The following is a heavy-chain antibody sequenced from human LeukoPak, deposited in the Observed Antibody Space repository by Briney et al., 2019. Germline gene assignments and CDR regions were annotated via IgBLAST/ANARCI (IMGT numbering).Heavy chain of an antibody. CDR3: AKGNLVITRAPFDAFYI. D-gene: IGHD3-22*01. J-gene: IGHJ3*02. CDR2: ISYDGSNK. CDR1: GFPFGSKG. Sequence: PGRSRSPSAAASGFPFGSKGTHWVRQAPGKGLEWVAVISYDGSNKYYADSVKGRFTISRDNSKNTLYLQMNSLRAEDTAVYYCAKGNLVITRAPFDAFYIWGQGTMVTVSS. V-gene: IGHV3-30*18.